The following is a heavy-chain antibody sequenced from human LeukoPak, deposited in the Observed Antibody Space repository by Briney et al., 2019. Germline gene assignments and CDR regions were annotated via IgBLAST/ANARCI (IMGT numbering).Heavy chain of an antibody. CDR1: GGTFSSYA. Sequence: ASVKVSCKASGGTFSSYAISWVRQAPGQGLEWMGRIIPILGIANYAQKFQGRVTITADKSTSTAYMELSSLRSEDTAVYYCARDHNWNDRGLDWFDPWGQGTLVTVSS. D-gene: IGHD1-20*01. V-gene: IGHV1-69*04. CDR3: ARDHNWNDRGLDWFDP. CDR2: IIPILGIA. J-gene: IGHJ5*02.